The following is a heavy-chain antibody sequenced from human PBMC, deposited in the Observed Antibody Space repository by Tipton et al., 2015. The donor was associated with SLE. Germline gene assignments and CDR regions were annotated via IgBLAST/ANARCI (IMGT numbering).Heavy chain of an antibody. CDR3: AREETNYYGSGSYYIARGMDV. J-gene: IGHJ6*02. V-gene: IGHV3-48*03. CDR1: GFTFGDYA. D-gene: IGHD3-10*01. Sequence: SLRLSCTASGFTFGDYAMTWVRQAPGKGLEWVSYISSSDTTIHFADSVKGRFTISRDNVKNSVYLQMNSLRAEDTAVYYCAREETNYYGSGSYYIARGMDVWGQGTTVTVSS. CDR2: ISSSDTTI.